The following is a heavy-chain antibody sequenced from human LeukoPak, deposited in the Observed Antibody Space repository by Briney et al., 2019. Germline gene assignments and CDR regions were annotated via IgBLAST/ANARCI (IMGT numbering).Heavy chain of an antibody. J-gene: IGHJ4*02. CDR1: GYTFTSYY. D-gene: IGHD2-21*01. V-gene: IGHV1-46*01. CDR2: INPSGGST. CDR3: ARDHGGGGLRGFDY. Sequence: VASVKASCKASGYTFTSYYMHWVRQAPGQGLEWMGIINPSGGSTSYVQKFQGTVTMTRDTSTSTVYMELSSLRSEDTAVYYCARDHGGGGLRGFDYWGQGTLVTVSS.